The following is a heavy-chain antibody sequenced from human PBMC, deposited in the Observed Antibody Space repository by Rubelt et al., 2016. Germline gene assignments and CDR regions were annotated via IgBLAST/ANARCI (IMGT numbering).Heavy chain of an antibody. D-gene: IGHD3-10*01. V-gene: IGHV4-34*01. CDR1: GGSFSGYY. Sequence: QVQLQQWGAGLLKPSETLSLTCAVYGGSFSGYYWSWIRQPPGKGLEWIGEINHSGSTNYNPSLKSRVTISVDTSKNQFSLKLSSVTAADTAVYYCARGRRFGPPKYYYYYGMDVWGQGTTVTVSS. CDR2: INHSGST. J-gene: IGHJ6*02. CDR3: ARGRRFGPPKYYYYYGMDV.